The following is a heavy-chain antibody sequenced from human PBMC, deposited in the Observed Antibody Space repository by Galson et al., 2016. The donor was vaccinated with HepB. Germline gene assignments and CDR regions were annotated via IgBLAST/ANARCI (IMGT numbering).Heavy chain of an antibody. CDR1: GFSLDSEGVG. J-gene: IGHJ4*02. D-gene: IGHD2/OR15-2a*01. CDR2: VYWDDDQ. Sequence: PALVKPTQTLTLTCSPSGFSLDSEGVGVGWVRQPPGQTLEWLAIVYWDDDQRFKPSLQNRLTIFKDTSGQQVVFRMTNVGPADTATYFCVSSSPDTSSSHWGQGILVSVSA. CDR3: VSSSPDTSSSH. V-gene: IGHV2-5*02.